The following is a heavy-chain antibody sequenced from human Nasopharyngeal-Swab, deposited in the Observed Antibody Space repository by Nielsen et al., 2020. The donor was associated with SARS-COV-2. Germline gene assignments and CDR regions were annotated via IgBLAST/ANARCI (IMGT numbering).Heavy chain of an antibody. D-gene: IGHD1-1*01. V-gene: IGHV3-33*01. J-gene: IGHJ4*02. CDR1: GFTFSSYG. Sequence: GESLKISCAASGFTFSSYGMHWVRPAPGKGLEWVAVIWYDGSNKYYADSVKGRFTISRDNSKNTLYLQMNSLRAEDTAVYYCAREMRYEPGFDYWGQGTLVTVSS. CDR2: IWYDGSNK. CDR3: AREMRYEPGFDY.